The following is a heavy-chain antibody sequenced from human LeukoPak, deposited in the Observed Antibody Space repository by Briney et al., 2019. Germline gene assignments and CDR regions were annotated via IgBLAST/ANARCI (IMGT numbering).Heavy chain of an antibody. CDR2: IDRDGSTT. J-gene: IGHJ6*02. Sequence: GGSLRLSCAASGFTFSSYWMHWVRQVPGKGLVWVSRIDRDGSTTTYADSVKGRFIISRDSAKNTLFLQMNSLRAEDTAVFYCARGRFNALDVWGQGTTVTVSS. V-gene: IGHV3-74*01. CDR1: GFTFSSYW. CDR3: ARGRFNALDV.